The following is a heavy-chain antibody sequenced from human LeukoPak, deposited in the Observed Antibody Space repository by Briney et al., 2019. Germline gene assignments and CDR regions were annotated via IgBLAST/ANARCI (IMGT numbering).Heavy chain of an antibody. CDR1: GFTFSNYN. CDR2: ISSSSGII. V-gene: IGHV3-48*01. J-gene: IGHJ4*02. CDR3: ANYWGASDY. D-gene: IGHD7-27*01. Sequence: PGGSLRLSCAASGFTFSNYNMNWVRQAPGKGLEWVSYISSSSGIIYYADSVKGRFTISRDNAKNSLYLQMNSLRAEDTAVYYCANYWGASDYWGQGTLVTVSS.